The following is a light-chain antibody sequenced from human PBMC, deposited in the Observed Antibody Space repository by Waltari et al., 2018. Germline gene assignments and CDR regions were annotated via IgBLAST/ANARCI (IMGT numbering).Light chain of an antibody. CDR3: MQARQTPWT. CDR1: QSRLHSSGYTF. CDR2: LVF. J-gene: IGKJ1*01. V-gene: IGKV2-28*01. Sequence: DIVMTQSPLSLPVSPGEPASISCRSSQSRLHSSGYTFLDWYLQKPGQSPQLLIYLVFNRASGVPDRFSGSGSGTDFTLKISRVEAEDVGVYYCMQARQTPWTFGQGTKVEIK.